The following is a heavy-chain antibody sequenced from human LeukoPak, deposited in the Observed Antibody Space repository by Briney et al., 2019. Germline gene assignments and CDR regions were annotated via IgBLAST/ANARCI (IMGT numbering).Heavy chain of an antibody. V-gene: IGHV3-74*01. CDR2: INSDVSST. Sequence: GGSLRLSCAASGFTFSSYWMHWVRPAPGKGLVWVSRINSDVSSTSYADSVKGRFTISRDNAKNTLYLQMNSLRAEDTAVYYCARGAYSSSSKYFQHWGQGTLVTVSS. CDR3: ARGAYSSSSKYFQH. CDR1: GFTFSSYW. J-gene: IGHJ1*01. D-gene: IGHD6-6*01.